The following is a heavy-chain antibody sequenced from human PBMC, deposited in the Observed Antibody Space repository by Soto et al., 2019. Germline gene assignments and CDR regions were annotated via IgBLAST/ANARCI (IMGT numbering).Heavy chain of an antibody. CDR3: ARDRTNYGDY. J-gene: IGHJ4*02. Sequence: QVQLVESGGGVVQPGRSLRLSCAASGFPFRNYGMHWVRQAPGKGLEWVAVIWYDGSNEYYADSVKGRFTISRDNSKNTVYLQMNSLRDEDTAVYLCARDRTNYGDYWGQGTLVTVSS. CDR2: IWYDGSNE. D-gene: IGHD3-16*01. V-gene: IGHV3-33*01. CDR1: GFPFRNYG.